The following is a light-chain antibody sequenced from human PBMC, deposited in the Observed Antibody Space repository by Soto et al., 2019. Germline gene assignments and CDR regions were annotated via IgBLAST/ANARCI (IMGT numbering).Light chain of an antibody. CDR2: EVT. V-gene: IGLV2-8*01. CDR1: TSDIGAYNY. J-gene: IGLJ1*01. Sequence: QSALTQPPSASGSPGQSVTISCTGTTSDIGAYNYVSWYQQRPGKAPKLIIYEVTRRPSGVPDRIFGSKSYTTASLTVSGLQAEDEADYYCQSYDSSLSGSGVFGTGTKLTVL. CDR3: QSYDSSLSGSGV.